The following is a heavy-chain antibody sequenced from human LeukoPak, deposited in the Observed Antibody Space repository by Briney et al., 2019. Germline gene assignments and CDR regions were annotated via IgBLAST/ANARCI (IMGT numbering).Heavy chain of an antibody. Sequence: GGSLRLSCAAPGFTFSSYEMNWVRQAPGKGLEWVSYISSSGSTIYYADSVKGRFTISRDNSKNALYLQMNSLRAEDTAVYYCAKVGSRDGYNYLDFDYWGQGTLVTVSS. CDR2: ISSSGSTI. CDR3: AKVGSRDGYNYLDFDY. V-gene: IGHV3-48*03. J-gene: IGHJ4*02. D-gene: IGHD5-24*01. CDR1: GFTFSSYE.